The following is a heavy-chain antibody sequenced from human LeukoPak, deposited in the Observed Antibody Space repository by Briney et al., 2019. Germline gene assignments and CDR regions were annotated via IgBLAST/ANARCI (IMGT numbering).Heavy chain of an antibody. V-gene: IGHV3-48*04. D-gene: IGHD3-3*01. CDR2: ISSGGTTI. CDR1: GFTFSVYG. J-gene: IGHJ5*02. CDR3: ARDLRISLSDWFDP. Sequence: GGSLRLSCAVSGFTFSVYGMNWVRQAPGKGLEWLSHISSGGTTIYYADSVKGRFTVSRDNVENSLFLQMNSLRVDDTAVYYCARDLRISLSDWFDPWGQGTLVTVSS.